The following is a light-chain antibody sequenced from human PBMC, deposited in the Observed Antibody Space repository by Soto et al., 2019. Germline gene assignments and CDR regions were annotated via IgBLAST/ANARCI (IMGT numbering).Light chain of an antibody. CDR3: SSYTSTTLV. J-gene: IGLJ2*01. V-gene: IGLV2-14*01. CDR2: GVS. CDR1: SSDVGGSNH. Sequence: QSALTQPASVSGSPGQSITISCTGTSSDVGGSNHVSWYQQHPGKAPKLMIYGVSNRPSGISNRVFGSKSGNTASLTISGLQAEDEADYYCSSYTSTTLVFGGGTKVTVL.